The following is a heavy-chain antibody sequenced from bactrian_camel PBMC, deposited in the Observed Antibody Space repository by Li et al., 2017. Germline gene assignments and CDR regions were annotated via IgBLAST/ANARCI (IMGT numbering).Heavy chain of an antibody. CDR2: IRRDDLT. D-gene: IGHD5*01. V-gene: IGHV3S55*01. CDR1: GLSVSDFS. CDR3: AAGTVSSWRSLLVGEYNY. J-gene: IGHJ4*01. Sequence: HVQLVESGGGSVQTGGSLRLSCAPSGLSVSDFSMAWFRPSPGKEREAGAAIRRDDLTAYTDSVKGRFTISKDNAENSLFLQMSNLKPEDTAMYYCAAGTVSSWRSLLVGEYNYWGQGTQVTVS.